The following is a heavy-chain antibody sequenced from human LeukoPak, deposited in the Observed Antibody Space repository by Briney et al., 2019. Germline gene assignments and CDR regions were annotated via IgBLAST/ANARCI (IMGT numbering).Heavy chain of an antibody. V-gene: IGHV4-61*02. CDR2: ISTSGST. D-gene: IGHD3-3*01. Sequence: PSETLSLTCTVSGGSINSGSYYWSWIRQPAGKRLEWIGRISTSGSTNYNPSLKRRVTMSVDTSKNQFSLRLNSVTAADTAVYYCTRDSSAYDWFYDYWGQGTMVTVSS. CDR3: TRDSSAYDWFYDY. CDR1: GGSINSGSYY. J-gene: IGHJ4*02.